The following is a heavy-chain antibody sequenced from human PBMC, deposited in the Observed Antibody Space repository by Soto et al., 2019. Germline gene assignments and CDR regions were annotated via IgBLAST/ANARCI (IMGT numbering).Heavy chain of an antibody. Sequence: EVQLVESGGGLVQPGGSLRLSCTASGFIVSDTYMNLVRQAPGKGLEWVSVISNRGDTHYADSVRGRFSLSRDIADNTLHLQMNNLRVEDTAVYYCAREPRYCRGGSCSITGDAFDIWGQGTMVTVSS. J-gene: IGHJ3*02. CDR1: GFIVSDTY. V-gene: IGHV3-66*01. CDR2: ISNRGDT. D-gene: IGHD2-15*01. CDR3: AREPRYCRGGSCSITGDAFDI.